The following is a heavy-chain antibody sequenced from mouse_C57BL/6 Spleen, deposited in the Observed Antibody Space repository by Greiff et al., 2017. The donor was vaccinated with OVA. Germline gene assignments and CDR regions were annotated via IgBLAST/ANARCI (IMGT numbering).Heavy chain of an antibody. CDR1: GYTFTSYW. CDR2: IYPGSGST. Sequence: QVQLQQPGAELEKPGASVKMSCKASGYTFTSYWITWVKQRPGQGLEWIGDIYPGSGSTNYNEKFKSKATLTVDTSSSTAYMQLSSLTSEDSAVYYCALYYYGSRNYFDYWGQGTTLTVSS. V-gene: IGHV1-55*01. D-gene: IGHD1-1*01. J-gene: IGHJ2*01. CDR3: ALYYYGSRNYFDY.